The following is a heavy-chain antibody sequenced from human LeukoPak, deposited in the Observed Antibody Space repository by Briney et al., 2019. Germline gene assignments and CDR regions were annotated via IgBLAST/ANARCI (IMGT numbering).Heavy chain of an antibody. CDR3: ARVTSYYYDSSGYYGNWFDP. D-gene: IGHD3-22*01. Sequence: ASVTVSCKASGYTFTSYGISWVRQAPGQGLEWMGWISAYNGNTNYAQKLQGRVTMTTDTSTSTAYMELRSLRSDDTAVYYCARVTSYYYDSSGYYGNWFDPWGQGTLVTVSS. V-gene: IGHV1-18*01. J-gene: IGHJ5*02. CDR1: GYTFTSYG. CDR2: ISAYNGNT.